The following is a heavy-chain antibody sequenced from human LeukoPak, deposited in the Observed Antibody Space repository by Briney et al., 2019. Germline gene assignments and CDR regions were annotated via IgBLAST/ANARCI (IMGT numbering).Heavy chain of an antibody. CDR1: GGSISSYY. V-gene: IGHV4-59*01. J-gene: IGHJ4*02. D-gene: IGHD5-24*01. CDR2: IYYSGST. CDR3: ARTSRDGYNLYYFDY. Sequence: SETLSLTCTVSGGSISSYYWSWIRQPPGKGLEWIGYIYYSGSTNYNPSLKSRVTISVDTSKNQFSLKLSSVTAADTAVYYCARTSRDGYNLYYFDYWGQGTLVTVSS.